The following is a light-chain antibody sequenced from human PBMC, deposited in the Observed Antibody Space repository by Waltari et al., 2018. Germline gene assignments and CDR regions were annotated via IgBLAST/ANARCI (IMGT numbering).Light chain of an antibody. CDR1: SSDVGYYNY. V-gene: IGLV2-14*03. J-gene: IGLJ2*01. Sequence: QSALTQPASVSGSPGQSITISCTGTSSDVGYYNYSSWYHQHPGKAPKLMIYDVSDRPSGVSNRFSGSKSGNTASLTISGLQAEDEADYYCSSYTTISTVVFGGGTKLTVL. CDR3: SSYTTISTVV. CDR2: DVS.